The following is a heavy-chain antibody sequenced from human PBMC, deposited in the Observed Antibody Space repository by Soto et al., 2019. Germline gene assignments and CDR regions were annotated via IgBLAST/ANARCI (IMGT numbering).Heavy chain of an antibody. V-gene: IGHV3-48*02. CDR1: GFTFSSCS. CDR2: ISSSSSTI. J-gene: IGHJ4*02. CDR3: ARVKGVTATDF. D-gene: IGHD2-21*02. Sequence: GGSLSLSCAASGFTFSSCSMNWVRQAPGKGLEWVAYISSSSSTIYSAASVKGRFTISRDNAKNSLYLQMHSLRDGDTAVYYCARVKGVTATDFWGQGTLVTVSS.